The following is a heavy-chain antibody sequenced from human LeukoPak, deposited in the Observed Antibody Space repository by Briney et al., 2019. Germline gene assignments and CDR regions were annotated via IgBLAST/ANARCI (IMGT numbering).Heavy chain of an antibody. D-gene: IGHD3-10*01. V-gene: IGHV5-51*01. CDR3: ARHPRYYYGSGSPGYYFDY. CDR2: IYPGDSDT. CDR1: GYSFTSYW. J-gene: IGHJ4*02. Sequence: GKSLKISCKGSGYSFTSYWIGWVRQMPGKGLEWMGIIYPGDSDTRYSPSFQGQVTISADKSISTAYLQWSSLKASDTAMYYCARHPRYYYGSGSPGYYFDYWGQGTLVTVSS.